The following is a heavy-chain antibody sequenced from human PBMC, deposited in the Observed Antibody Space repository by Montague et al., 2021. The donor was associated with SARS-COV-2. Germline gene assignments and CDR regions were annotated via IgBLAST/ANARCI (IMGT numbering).Heavy chain of an antibody. CDR1: GFIFSSYA. J-gene: IGHJ4*02. V-gene: IGHV3-30-3*01. Sequence: SLRLSCAASGFIFSSYAMHWVRQAPGKGLEWVAVISCDGSNKFYADSVKGRFTTSRDNSKNTLYLQMSSLRAEDTAVYYCARAGWRCSGGSCYSQGGFDYWGQGTLVTVSS. D-gene: IGHD2-15*01. CDR2: ISCDGSNK. CDR3: ARAGWRCSGGSCYSQGGFDY.